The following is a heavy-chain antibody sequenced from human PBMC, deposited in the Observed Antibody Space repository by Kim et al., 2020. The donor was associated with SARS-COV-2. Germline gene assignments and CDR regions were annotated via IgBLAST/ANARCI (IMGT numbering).Heavy chain of an antibody. CDR1: GGSISSSSYY. D-gene: IGHD1-7*01. V-gene: IGHV4-39*01. CDR3: ARGGTTLFDY. Sequence: SETLSLTCTVSGGSISSSSYYWGWIRQPPGKGLEWIGSIYYSGSTYYNPSLKSRVTISVDTSKNQFSLKLSSVTAADTAVYYCARGGTTLFDYWGQGTLVTVSS. CDR2: IYYSGST. J-gene: IGHJ4*02.